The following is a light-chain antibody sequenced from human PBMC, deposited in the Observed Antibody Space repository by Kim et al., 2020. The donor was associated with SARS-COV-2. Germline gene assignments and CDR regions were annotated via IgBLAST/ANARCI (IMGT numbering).Light chain of an antibody. CDR3: LLYYGGAQV. Sequence: PEGTVTLTCASNTGAVTSAYYPNWFQQKPGQAPRSLIYSTSNTHSWTPARFSGSLLGGKAALTLSGVQPEDEAEYYCLLYYGGAQVFGGGTQLTVL. J-gene: IGLJ3*02. CDR2: STS. CDR1: TGAVTSAYY. V-gene: IGLV7-43*01.